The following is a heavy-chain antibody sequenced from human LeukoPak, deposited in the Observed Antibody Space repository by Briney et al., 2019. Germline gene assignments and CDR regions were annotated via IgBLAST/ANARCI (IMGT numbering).Heavy chain of an antibody. V-gene: IGHV3-33*01. CDR3: ARTSDDILTGYPTFDY. Sequence: GGSLRLSCAASGFTFSSYGMHWVRQAPGKGLEWVAVIWYDGSNKYYPGSVKGRFTISRENAKNSLYLQMNSLRAGDTAVYYCARTSDDILTGYPTFDYWGQGTLVTVSS. D-gene: IGHD3-9*01. J-gene: IGHJ4*02. CDR2: IWYDGSNK. CDR1: GFTFSSYG.